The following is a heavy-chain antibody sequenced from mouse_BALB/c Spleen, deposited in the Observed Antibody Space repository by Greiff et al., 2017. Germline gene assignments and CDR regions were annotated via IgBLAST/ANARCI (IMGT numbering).Heavy chain of an antibody. J-gene: IGHJ3*01. CDR1: GFTFTDYY. CDR3: ARDSLYDLAWFAY. D-gene: IGHD2-3*01. CDR2: IRNKANGYTT. Sequence: EVQVVESGGGLVQPGGSLRLSCATSGFTFTDYYMSWVRQPPGKALEWLGFIRNKANGYTTEYSASVKGRFTISRDNSQSILYLQMNTLRAEDSATYYCARDSLYDLAWFAYWGQGTLVTVSA. V-gene: IGHV7-3*02.